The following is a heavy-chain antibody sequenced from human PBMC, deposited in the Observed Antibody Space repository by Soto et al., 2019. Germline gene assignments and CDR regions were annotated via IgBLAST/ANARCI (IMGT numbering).Heavy chain of an antibody. Sequence: QVQLVQSGAEVKKPGASVKVSCKASGYTFTSYDINWVRQATGQGLAYLGWMNPTSGNTGYVQKLQGRVTMNEDTSVRTAYMELSCLRSEATAVYFCASGVKYGGDSRWFVPWGQGTLVTVSS. D-gene: IGHD2-21*02. CDR1: GYTFTSYD. CDR3: ASGVKYGGDSRWFVP. V-gene: IGHV1-8*01. CDR2: MNPTSGNT. J-gene: IGHJ5*02.